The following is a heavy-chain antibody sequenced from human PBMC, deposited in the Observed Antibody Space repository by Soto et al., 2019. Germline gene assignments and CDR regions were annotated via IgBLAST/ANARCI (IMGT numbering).Heavy chain of an antibody. CDR1: SASINSVDYY. Sequence: SETLSLASTVSSASINSVDYYWSWLRQPPGKGRVWSRRIYDSRSTYYNPSQRSRAGISVNSAKSKVSVKLNLRTAADAAVDFYSSILVNYYRLDYWGQGTLVTVSS. CDR2: IYDSRST. CDR3: SSILVNYYRLDY. J-gene: IGHJ4*02. D-gene: IGHD3-10*01. V-gene: IGHV4-30-4*08.